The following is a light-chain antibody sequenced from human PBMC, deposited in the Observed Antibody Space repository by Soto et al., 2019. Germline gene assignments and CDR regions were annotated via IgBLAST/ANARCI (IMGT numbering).Light chain of an antibody. V-gene: IGKV3-20*01. CDR2: AAS. Sequence: EIVLTQSPGTLSLSPGERATLSCRASQSVSSSYLAWYQQKPGQAPRLLIYAASSRATGIPDRFSGSGSGTDFTLTISRLEPEAIAVFYCQQYGTSPATFGGGTTVEIK. CDR1: QSVSSSY. J-gene: IGKJ4*01. CDR3: QQYGTSPAT.